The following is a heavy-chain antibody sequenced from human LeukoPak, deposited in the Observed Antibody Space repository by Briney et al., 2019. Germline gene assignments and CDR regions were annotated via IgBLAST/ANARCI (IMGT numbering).Heavy chain of an antibody. CDR1: GFTFDDYG. Sequence: GGTLTLSCAASGFTFDDYGMSWVCQPQGTGLEWVSGINWNGGSTGYADSVKGRFTNTRDNAKNSLYLQMNSLRAEDTALYYCARRTSLPPYYYDSSGYYGGNDAFDIWGQGTMVTVSS. CDR2: INWNGGST. D-gene: IGHD3-22*01. V-gene: IGHV3-20*04. J-gene: IGHJ3*02. CDR3: ARRTSLPPYYYDSSGYYGGNDAFDI.